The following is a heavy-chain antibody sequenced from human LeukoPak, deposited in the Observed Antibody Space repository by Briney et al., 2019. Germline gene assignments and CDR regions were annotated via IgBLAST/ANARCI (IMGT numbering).Heavy chain of an antibody. J-gene: IGHJ4*02. Sequence: GGSLRLSCAASGVTFSSYGIHWVRQAPGKGLEWVAFILFDGSNQYNGASLKGRFTISRDNSKNTLYLQMNSLRAEDTAVYFCAKARVGAIRDIDYWGQGTLVTVSS. CDR3: AKARVGAIRDIDY. CDR2: ILFDGSNQ. V-gene: IGHV3-30*02. CDR1: GVTFSSYG. D-gene: IGHD1-26*01.